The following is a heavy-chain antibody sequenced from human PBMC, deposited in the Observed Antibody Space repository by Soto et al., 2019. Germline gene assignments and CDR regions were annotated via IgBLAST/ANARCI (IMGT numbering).Heavy chain of an antibody. Sequence: SVKVSCKASGGTFSSYAIIWVRQAPGQGIEWMGGIIPIFGTANYAQKFQGRVTITADESTSTAYMELSSLRSEDTAVYYCARDREHYYDSSGYRDAFDIWGQGTMVTVSS. D-gene: IGHD3-22*01. CDR1: GGTFSSYA. CDR2: IIPIFGTA. V-gene: IGHV1-69*13. J-gene: IGHJ3*02. CDR3: ARDREHYYDSSGYRDAFDI.